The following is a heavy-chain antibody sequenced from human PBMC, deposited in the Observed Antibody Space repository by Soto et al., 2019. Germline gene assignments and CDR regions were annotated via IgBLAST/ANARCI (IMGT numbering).Heavy chain of an antibody. V-gene: IGHV1-69*13. J-gene: IGHJ3*02. Sequence: WASVKVSCKASGGTFSSYAISWVRQAPGQGLEWMGGIIPIFGTANYAQKFQGRVTITADESTSTAYMELSSLRSEDTAVYYCARERDSSGYYSYDAFDIWGQGTMVTVSS. CDR2: IIPIFGTA. CDR3: ARERDSSGYYSYDAFDI. D-gene: IGHD3-22*01. CDR1: GGTFSSYA.